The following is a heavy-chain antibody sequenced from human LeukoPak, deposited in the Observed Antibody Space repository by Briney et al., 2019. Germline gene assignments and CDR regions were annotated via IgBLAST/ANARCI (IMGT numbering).Heavy chain of an antibody. CDR1: GVALSDCS. J-gene: IGHJ4*02. Sequence: GGSLRVSCAASGVALSDCSMNWVRPTPGKGLEWLSYISSSSTNIYYADSVKGRFTISRDNAKNSLYLQMNSLRAEDTAVYYCSTAKFDNWGQGTLVTVSS. V-gene: IGHV3-48*01. CDR2: ISSSSTNI. CDR3: STAKFDN.